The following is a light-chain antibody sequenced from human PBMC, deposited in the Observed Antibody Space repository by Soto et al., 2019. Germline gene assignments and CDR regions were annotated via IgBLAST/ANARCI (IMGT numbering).Light chain of an antibody. CDR1: STDVGAYNY. CDR2: GVS. Sequence: ALTQPASVSGSPGQSITISCTGTSTDVGAYNYVSWYQQHPGKAPKLVIYGVSNRPSGVSNRFSGSKSGNTASLTISGLQAEDEADYYCNSYTTSYTYIFGTGTKVTVL. CDR3: NSYTTSYTYI. V-gene: IGLV2-14*01. J-gene: IGLJ1*01.